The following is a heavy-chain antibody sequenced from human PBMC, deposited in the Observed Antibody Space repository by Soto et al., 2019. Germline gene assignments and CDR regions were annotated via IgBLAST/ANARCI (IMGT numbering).Heavy chain of an antibody. J-gene: IGHJ1*01. CDR2: ISWNSGSI. V-gene: IGHV3-9*01. D-gene: IGHD2-15*01. CDR3: AKDNCSGGSCRPGGYFQH. Sequence: EVQLVESGGGLVQPGRSLRLSCAASGFTFDDYAMHWVRQAPGKGLEWVSGISWNSGSIGYADSVKGRFTISRDNAKNSLYLQMNSLRAEDTALYYCAKDNCSGGSCRPGGYFQHWGQGTLVTVSS. CDR1: GFTFDDYA.